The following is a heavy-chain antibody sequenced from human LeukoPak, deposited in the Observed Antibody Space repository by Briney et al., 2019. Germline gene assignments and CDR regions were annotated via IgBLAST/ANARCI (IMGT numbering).Heavy chain of an antibody. CDR1: GASINSGDYY. CDR3: AREGPLHSSSWYLRYFQH. J-gene: IGHJ1*01. CDR2: IYYSGYT. Sequence: PSQTLSLTCTVSGASINSGDYYWSWIRQPPGKGLEWLGCIYYSGYTYYSPSLRSRPTMSVDKSKNQFSLKLSSVTAADTAVYYCAREGPLHSSSWYLRYFQHWGQGTLVTVSS. D-gene: IGHD6-13*01. V-gene: IGHV4-30-4*01.